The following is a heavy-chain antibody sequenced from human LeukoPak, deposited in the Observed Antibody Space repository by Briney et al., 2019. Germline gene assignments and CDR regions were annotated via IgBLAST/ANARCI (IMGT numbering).Heavy chain of an antibody. V-gene: IGHV3-48*03. CDR1: GFXFSSYE. J-gene: IGHJ4*02. CDR3: ARDSRGSSWFFDY. D-gene: IGHD6-13*01. CDR2: ISSSGRTF. Sequence: GGSLRLSCAASGFXFSSYEINWVRQAPGKGLEWVSYISSSGRTFYYADSVKGRFTISRDNGKNSLYLQMNSLRVEDTAVYYCARDSRGSSWFFDYWGQGALVTVSS.